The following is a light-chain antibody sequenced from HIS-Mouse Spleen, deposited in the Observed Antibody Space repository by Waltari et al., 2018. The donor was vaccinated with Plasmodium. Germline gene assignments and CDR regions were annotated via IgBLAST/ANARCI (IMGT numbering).Light chain of an antibody. J-gene: IGLJ3*02. CDR2: EDS. Sequence: SYELTQPPSVSVSPGQTARITCSGDALPTKYAYLYQQKSGQAPVLVIYEDSKRASGIPERFSGSSSGTMATLTISGAQVEDEADYYCYSTDSSGNHRVFGGGTKLTVL. V-gene: IGLV3-10*01. CDR1: ALPTKY. CDR3: YSTDSSGNHRV.